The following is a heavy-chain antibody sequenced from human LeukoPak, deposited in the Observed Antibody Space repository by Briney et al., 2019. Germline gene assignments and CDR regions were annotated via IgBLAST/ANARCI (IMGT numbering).Heavy chain of an antibody. V-gene: IGHV4-4*02. CDR2: IYHTGKT. D-gene: IGHD1-26*01. Sequence: SGTLSLTCGVSGGSVSNGNWWSWVRQSPGKGLEWIGEIYHTGKTNYNPSLKSRVTISVDKSKNQFSLNLNSVTAADTAVYYCVRCGSYCLDYWGQGTLVTVSS. CDR3: VRCGSYCLDY. J-gene: IGHJ4*02. CDR1: GGSVSNGNW.